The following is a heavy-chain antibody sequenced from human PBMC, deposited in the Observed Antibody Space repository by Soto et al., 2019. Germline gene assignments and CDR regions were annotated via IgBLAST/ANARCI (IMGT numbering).Heavy chain of an antibody. D-gene: IGHD6-19*01. Sequence: VGSLRLSGAASGFTVSSSYMSWVSQAPGKGLEWVSVIYSGGSTFYADSVKGRFTISRDNSRNTLYLQMNSLRAEDTAVYYCARGAAVAGTYFDYWGQGTLVTVSS. J-gene: IGHJ4*02. CDR2: IYSGGST. V-gene: IGHV3-53*01. CDR3: ARGAAVAGTYFDY. CDR1: GFTVSSSY.